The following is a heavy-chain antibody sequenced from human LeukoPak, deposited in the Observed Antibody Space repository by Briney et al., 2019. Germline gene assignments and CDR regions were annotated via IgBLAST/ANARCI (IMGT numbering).Heavy chain of an antibody. J-gene: IGHJ6*02. CDR2: ISYDGSNK. V-gene: IGHV3-30*18. D-gene: IGHD2-2*01. CDR1: GFTFSSYG. Sequence: PGGSLRLSCAASGFTFSSYGMHWVRQAPGKGLEWVAVISYDGSNKYYADSVKGRFTISRDNSKNTLYLQMNSLRAEDTAVYYCAKDDGLVVPAAGVYYYYYYGMDVWGQGTTVTVSS. CDR3: AKDDGLVVPAAGVYYYYYYGMDV.